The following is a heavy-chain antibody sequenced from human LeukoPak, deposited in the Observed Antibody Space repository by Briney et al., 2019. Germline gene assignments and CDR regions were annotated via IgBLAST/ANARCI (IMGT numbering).Heavy chain of an antibody. D-gene: IGHD3-10*01. Sequence: SETLSLTCTVSGGSISSYYWSWIRQPDGKGLEWIGRIYTSGGTNYNPSLKSRVTMSVDTSKNQFSLKLSSVTAADTAVYYCARFNYYGSGSYTYYYYYMDVWGKGTTVTVSS. V-gene: IGHV4-4*07. CDR1: GGSISSYY. J-gene: IGHJ6*03. CDR2: IYTSGGT. CDR3: ARFNYYGSGSYTYYYYYMDV.